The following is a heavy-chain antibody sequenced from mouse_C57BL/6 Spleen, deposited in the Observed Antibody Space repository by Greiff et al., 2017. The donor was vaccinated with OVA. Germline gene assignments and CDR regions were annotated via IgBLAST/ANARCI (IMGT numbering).Heavy chain of an antibody. Sequence: EVRLQQSGPELVKPGASVKMSCKASGYTFTDYNMHWVKQSHGKSLEWIGYINPNNGGTSYNQKFKGKATLTVNKSSSTAYMELRSLTSEDSAVYYCARLDYYGSSYDYWGQGTTLTVSS. CDR1: GYTFTDYN. D-gene: IGHD1-1*01. CDR3: ARLDYYGSSYDY. V-gene: IGHV1-22*01. J-gene: IGHJ2*01. CDR2: INPNNGGT.